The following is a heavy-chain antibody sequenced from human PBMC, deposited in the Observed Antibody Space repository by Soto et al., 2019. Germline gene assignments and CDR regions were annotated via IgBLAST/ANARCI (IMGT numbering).Heavy chain of an antibody. Sequence: SETLSLTCAVYGGSFSSYYWSWIRQPPGKGLEWIGEINHSGSTNYNPSLKSRVTISVDTSKNQFSLKLSSVTAADTAVYYCARVRAAHEVFGVVTQKWFDPWGQGTLVTVSS. CDR3: ARVRAAHEVFGVVTQKWFDP. CDR2: INHSGST. D-gene: IGHD3-3*01. J-gene: IGHJ5*02. V-gene: IGHV4-34*01. CDR1: GGSFSSYY.